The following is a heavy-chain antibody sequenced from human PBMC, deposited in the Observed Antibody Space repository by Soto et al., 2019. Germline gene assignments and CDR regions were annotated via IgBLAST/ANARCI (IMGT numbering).Heavy chain of an antibody. D-gene: IGHD2-2*01. Sequence: EVQLVETGGGLIQPGGSLRLSCEASGFTVSSNYMSWVRQAPGKGREWVSVIYSGGSTYYADSVKGRFTISRDNSKNTLYLQMNSLRAEDTAVYYCAKGIGYCSSTSCSYYYYYGMDVWGQGTTVTVSS. J-gene: IGHJ6*02. CDR2: IYSGGST. CDR3: AKGIGYCSSTSCSYYYYYGMDV. CDR1: GFTVSSNY. V-gene: IGHV3-53*05.